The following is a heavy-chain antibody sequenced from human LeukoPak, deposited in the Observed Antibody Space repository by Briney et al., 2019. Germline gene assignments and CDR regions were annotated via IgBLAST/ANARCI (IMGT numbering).Heavy chain of an antibody. V-gene: IGHV4-59*08. Sequence: SETLSLTCTVSGGSISSYYWSWIRQPPGKGLEGMGYIYYSGSTNYNPSLKSRGTISVDKSKNQFSLKLSSVTAADTAVYYCASSTGRAFDIWGQGTMVTVSS. J-gene: IGHJ3*02. CDR1: GGSISSYY. CDR3: ASSTGRAFDI. CDR2: IYYSGST.